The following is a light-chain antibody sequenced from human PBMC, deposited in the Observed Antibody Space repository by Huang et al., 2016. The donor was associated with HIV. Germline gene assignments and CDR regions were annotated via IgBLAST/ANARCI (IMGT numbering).Light chain of an antibody. V-gene: IGKV3-15*01. J-gene: IGKJ3*01. CDR3: QQYNDFRST. Sequence: ETVMTQSPVPLSVSPGDRASLSCRSSQMVSSHLAWYQQKPGQAPRLRIYAASTRATGVPARFSGSGAGTEFTLTISTLQSEDSAVYYCQQYNDFRSTFGPGTRVEIK. CDR1: QMVSSH. CDR2: AAS.